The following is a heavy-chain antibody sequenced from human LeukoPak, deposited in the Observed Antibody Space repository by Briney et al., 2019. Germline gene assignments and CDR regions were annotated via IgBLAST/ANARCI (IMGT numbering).Heavy chain of an antibody. D-gene: IGHD2-15*01. CDR3: ARDLSQLLLSMDAFDI. CDR2: INPNSGGT. Sequence: GASVKVSCKASGYTFTGYYMHWVRQAPGQGLEWMGWINPNSGGTNYAQKFQGRVTMTRDTSISTAYMELSRLRSDDTAVYYCARDLSQLLLSMDAFDIWGQGTMVTVSS. CDR1: GYTFTGYY. J-gene: IGHJ3*02. V-gene: IGHV1-2*02.